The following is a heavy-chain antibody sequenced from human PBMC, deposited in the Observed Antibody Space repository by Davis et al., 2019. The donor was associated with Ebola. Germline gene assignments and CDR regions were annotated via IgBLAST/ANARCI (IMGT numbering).Heavy chain of an antibody. J-gene: IGHJ2*01. D-gene: IGHD3-22*01. CDR1: GGSFSGYY. V-gene: IGHV4-34*01. CDR2: INHSGST. Sequence: PSETLSLTCAVYGGSFSGYYWSWIRQPPGKGLEWIGEINHSGSTNYNPSLKSRVTISVDTSKNQFSLKLSSVTAADTAVYYCARGYDSSGYYSWYFDLWGRGTLVTVSS. CDR3: ARGYDSSGYYSWYFDL.